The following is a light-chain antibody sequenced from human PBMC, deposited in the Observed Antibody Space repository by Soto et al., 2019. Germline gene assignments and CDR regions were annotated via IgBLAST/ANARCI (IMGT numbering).Light chain of an antibody. J-gene: IGKJ5*01. CDR1: QSLVHSNGYNY. V-gene: IGKV2-28*01. CDR2: LGS. CDR3: MQALQTPT. Sequence: DIVMTQSPLSLPVTPGEPASISCRSSQSLVHSNGYNYLDWYLQKPGQSPQLLIYLGSNRASGVPDRFSGSGSGTDFIRKISRVEAEDVGVYYCMQALQTPTFGQGTRLEIK.